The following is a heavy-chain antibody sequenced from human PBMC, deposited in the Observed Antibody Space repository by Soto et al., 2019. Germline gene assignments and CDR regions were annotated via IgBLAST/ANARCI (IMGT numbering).Heavy chain of an antibody. CDR2: IIPIFGTA. J-gene: IGHJ4*02. CDR1: GGTFSSYA. Sequence: RASVKVSCKASGGTFSSYAISWVRQAPGQGLEWMGGIIPIFGTANYAQKFQGRVTITADESTSTAYMELSSLRSEDTAVYYCARTNSSSWYDYFDYWGQGTLVTVSS. D-gene: IGHD6-13*01. CDR3: ARTNSSSWYDYFDY. V-gene: IGHV1-69*13.